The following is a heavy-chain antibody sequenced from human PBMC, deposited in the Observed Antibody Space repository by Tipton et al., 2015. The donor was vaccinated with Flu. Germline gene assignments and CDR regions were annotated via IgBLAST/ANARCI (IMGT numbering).Heavy chain of an antibody. CDR3: ARHTGDSVRGVIDY. D-gene: IGHD3-10*02. J-gene: IGHJ4*02. CDR2: IYHSGTT. CDR1: GYSLRSTYY. Sequence: TLSLTCPVSGYSLRSTYYWGWVRRPPGKGLEWIGTIYHSGTTYYNPSLKSRLTISVDTSENQFSLKLSSVTAADTAVYYCARHTGDSVRGVIDYWGQGAPVTVSS. V-gene: IGHV4-38-2*01.